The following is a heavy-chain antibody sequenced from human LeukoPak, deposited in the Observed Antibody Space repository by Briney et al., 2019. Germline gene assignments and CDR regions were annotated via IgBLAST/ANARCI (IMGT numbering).Heavy chain of an antibody. V-gene: IGHV3-7*01. J-gene: IGHJ4*02. Sequence: GGSLRLPCTASGFTFSDYWMTWVRQAPGKGPEWVANIKQDGSQRYYVDSVRGRFTISRDNAKNSLFLQMNGLRAEDTAVYYCARRGGSSSRRSPIDYWGQGTLVTVSS. CDR3: ARRGGSSSRRSPIDY. CDR1: GFTFSDYW. D-gene: IGHD6-6*01. CDR2: IKQDGSQR.